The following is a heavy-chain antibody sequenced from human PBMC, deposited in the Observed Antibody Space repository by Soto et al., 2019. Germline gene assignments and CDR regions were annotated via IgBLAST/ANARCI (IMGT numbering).Heavy chain of an antibody. D-gene: IGHD1-26*01. CDR1: GFTFSSYW. J-gene: IGHJ4*02. CDR3: ARRRSGSYTTLYYFDY. Sequence: LRLSCAASGFTFSSYWMSWVRQAPGKGLEWVANIKQDGSEKYYVDSVKGRFTISRDNAKNSLYLQMNSLRAEDTAVYYCARRRSGSYTTLYYFDYWGQGTLVTVSS. CDR2: IKQDGSEK. V-gene: IGHV3-7*03.